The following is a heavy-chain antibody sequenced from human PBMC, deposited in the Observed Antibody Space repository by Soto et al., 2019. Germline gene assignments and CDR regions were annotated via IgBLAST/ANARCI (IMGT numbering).Heavy chain of an antibody. V-gene: IGHV6-1*01. D-gene: IGHD6-6*01. CDR3: ARDGSIAARIYYYGMDV. CDR2: TYYRSKWYN. CDR1: GYSVSSNSAA. Sequence: PSQTLSLTCAISGYSVSSNSAALNWIRQSPSRGLEWLGRTYYRSKWYNDYAVSVKSRITINPDTSKNQFSLQLNSVTPEDTAVYYCARDGSIAARIYYYGMDVWGQGTTVTVSS. J-gene: IGHJ6*02.